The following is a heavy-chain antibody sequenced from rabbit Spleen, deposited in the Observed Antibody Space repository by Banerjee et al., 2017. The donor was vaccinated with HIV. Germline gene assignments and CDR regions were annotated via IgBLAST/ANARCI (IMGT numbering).Heavy chain of an antibody. CDR2: IRSNDGKA. D-gene: IGHD1-1*01. Sequence: QSLEESGGDLVTPGASLTLTCTASGFDFSTNYYMCWVRQAPGKGLEWIGCIRSNDGKAYYASWAKGRFTISKTSPTTVTLQVTSLTAADTATYFCASGYSDIYFDLWGQGTLVTVS. V-gene: IGHV1S40*01. CDR3: ASGYSDIYFDL. J-gene: IGHJ4*01. CDR1: GFDFSTNYY.